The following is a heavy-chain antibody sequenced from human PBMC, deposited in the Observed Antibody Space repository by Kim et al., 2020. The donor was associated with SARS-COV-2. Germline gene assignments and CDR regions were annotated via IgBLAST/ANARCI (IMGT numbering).Heavy chain of an antibody. CDR1: GGSISSYY. CDR2: IYYSGST. CDR3: ARVRGEAKQQLPKYNWFDP. D-gene: IGHD6-13*01. Sequence: SETLSLTCTVSGGSISSYYWSWIRQPPGKGLEWIGYIYYSGSTNYNPSLKSRVTISVDTSKNQFSLKLSSVTAADTAVYYCARVRGEAKQQLPKYNWFDPWGQGTLVTVSS. V-gene: IGHV4-59*13. J-gene: IGHJ5*02.